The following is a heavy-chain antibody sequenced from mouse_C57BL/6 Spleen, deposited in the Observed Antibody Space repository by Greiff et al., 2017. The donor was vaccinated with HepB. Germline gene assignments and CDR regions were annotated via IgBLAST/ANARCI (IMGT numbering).Heavy chain of an antibody. CDR2: IDPSDSYT. Sequence: VQLQQPGAELVMPGASVKLSCKASGYTFTSYWMHWVKQRPGQGLEWIGEIDPSDSYTNYNQKFKGKSTLTVDKSSSTAYMQLSSLTSEDSAVYYCATPYDYDGGGAMDYWGQGTSVTVSS. J-gene: IGHJ4*01. D-gene: IGHD2-4*01. V-gene: IGHV1-69*01. CDR1: GYTFTSYW. CDR3: ATPYDYDGGGAMDY.